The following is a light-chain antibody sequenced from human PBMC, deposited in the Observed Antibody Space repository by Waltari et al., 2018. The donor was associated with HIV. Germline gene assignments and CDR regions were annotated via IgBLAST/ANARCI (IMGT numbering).Light chain of an antibody. Sequence: EIVLMQSPGTLSLSPGERATLSCRASQSVSSYLAWYQQKPGQAPRLLIYDASSRAIGIPDRFSGSGSGTDFTLTISRLEPEDFEVYYCQQYVNSPYTFGQGTKLEIK. CDR1: QSVSSY. CDR3: QQYVNSPYT. CDR2: DAS. V-gene: IGKV3-20*01. J-gene: IGKJ2*01.